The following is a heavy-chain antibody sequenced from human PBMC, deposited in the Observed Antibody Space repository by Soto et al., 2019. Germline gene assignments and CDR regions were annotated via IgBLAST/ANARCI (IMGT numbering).Heavy chain of an antibody. CDR2: IYHSGST. V-gene: IGHV4-4*02. CDR1: GGSISSSNW. Sequence: SETLSLTCAVSGGSISSSNWWSWVRQPPGKGLEWIGEIYHSGSTNYNLSLKSRVTISVDKSKNQFSLKLSSVTAADTAVYYCARGSYCTNGVCYDYWGQGTLVTVSS. CDR3: ARGSYCTNGVCYDY. D-gene: IGHD2-8*01. J-gene: IGHJ4*02.